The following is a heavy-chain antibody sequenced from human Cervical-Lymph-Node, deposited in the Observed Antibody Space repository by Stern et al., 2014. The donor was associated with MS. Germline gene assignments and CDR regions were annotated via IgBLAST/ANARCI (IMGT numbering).Heavy chain of an antibody. J-gene: IGHJ2*01. CDR3: TRDHFDL. Sequence: VQLVESGGGVVQPGRSLRLSCAASGFTFSNYGMHWVRQAPGKGLEWMAIIWYDRTNKYYADSVKGRFSISRDNSKDTLYLQMNSLRAEDTAVYYCTRDHFDLWGRGTLVTVSS. V-gene: IGHV3-33*01. CDR2: IWYDRTNK. CDR1: GFTFSNYG.